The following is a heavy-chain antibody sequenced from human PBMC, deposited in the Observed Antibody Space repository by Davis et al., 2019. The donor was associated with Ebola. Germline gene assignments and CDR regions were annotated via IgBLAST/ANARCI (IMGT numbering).Heavy chain of an antibody. J-gene: IGHJ4*02. Sequence: AASVKVSCKASGYTFTSYGITWVRQAPGQGLEWMGWINPHNGNTNYAQNVQGRVTMTTDTSTSTAYMEVGILRSDDTAVYHCARDRDVLLRQTDYWGQGTLVTVSS. CDR2: INPHNGNT. V-gene: IGHV1-18*04. CDR3: ARDRDVLLRQTDY. CDR1: GYTFTSYG. D-gene: IGHD2-15*01.